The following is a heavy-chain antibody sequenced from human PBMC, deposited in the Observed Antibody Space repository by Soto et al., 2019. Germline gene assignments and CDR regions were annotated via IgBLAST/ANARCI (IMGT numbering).Heavy chain of an antibody. V-gene: IGHV1-8*01. D-gene: IGHD6-19*01. Sequence: QVQLVQSGAEVKKPGASVKVSCKASGYTFTSYDVNWVRQATGQGLEWMGWMNPNSGYTAYAQKFQGRVTMTRNTSISTAYMELSSLRSEDTSVYYCASERSSGCDYWGQGTLVTVSS. J-gene: IGHJ4*02. CDR2: MNPNSGYT. CDR1: GYTFTSYD. CDR3: ASERSSGCDY.